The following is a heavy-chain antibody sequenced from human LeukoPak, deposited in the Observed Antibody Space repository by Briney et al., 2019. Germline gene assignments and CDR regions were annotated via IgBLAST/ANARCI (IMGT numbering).Heavy chain of an antibody. Sequence: PSETLSLTCTVSGGSISGHYWSWIRQTPGQGLEWIAYIHSTGYTNYNPYLRSRVTISVDTSKNQISLRLTSVTAADTAIYYCTQRQGPMSGSYDYFDPWGQGVLVTVSS. J-gene: IGHJ5*02. CDR3: TQRQGPMSGSYDYFDP. D-gene: IGHD1-26*01. V-gene: IGHV4-4*09. CDR1: GGSISGHY. CDR2: IHSTGYT.